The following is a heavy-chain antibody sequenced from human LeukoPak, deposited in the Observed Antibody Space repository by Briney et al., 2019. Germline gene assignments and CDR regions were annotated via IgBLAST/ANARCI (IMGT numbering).Heavy chain of an antibody. CDR3: ARGKWLRSSFDY. V-gene: IGHV4-34*01. J-gene: IGHJ4*02. D-gene: IGHD5-12*01. CDR1: GGSFSGYY. CDR2: INHSGST. Sequence: SETLSLTCAVYGGSFSGYYWSWIRQPPGKGLEWVGEINHSGSTNYNPSLKSRVTISVDTSKNQFSLKLSSVAAADTAVYYCARGKWLRSSFDYWGQGTLVTVSS.